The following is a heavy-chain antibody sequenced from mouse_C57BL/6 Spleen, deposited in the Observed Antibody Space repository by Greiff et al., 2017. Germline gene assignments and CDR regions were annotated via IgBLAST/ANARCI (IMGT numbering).Heavy chain of an antibody. CDR1: GFTFSDYY. CDR2: ISNGGGST. D-gene: IGHD2-5*01. Sequence: EVKLQESGGGLVQPGGSLKLSCAASGFTFSDYYMYWVRQTPEKRLEWVAYISNGGGSTYYPDTVKGRFTISRDNAKNTLYLQMSRLKSEDTAMYYCARTYSNYLAWFAYWGQGTLVTVSA. V-gene: IGHV5-12*01. CDR3: ARTYSNYLAWFAY. J-gene: IGHJ3*01.